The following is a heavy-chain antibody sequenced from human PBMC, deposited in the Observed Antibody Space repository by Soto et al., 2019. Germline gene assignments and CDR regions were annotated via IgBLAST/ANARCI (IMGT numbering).Heavy chain of an antibody. CDR2: IYYSGST. D-gene: IGHD2-2*01. J-gene: IGHJ6*03. Sequence: SETLSLTCTVSGGSISSYYWSWIRQPPGKGLEWIGYIYYSGSTNYNPSLKSRVTISVDTSKNQFSLKLSSVTAADTAVYYCARQLVVPAASKYYYYYYMDLWGKATLVTISS. CDR3: ARQLVVPAASKYYYYYYMDL. V-gene: IGHV4-59*08. CDR1: GGSISSYY.